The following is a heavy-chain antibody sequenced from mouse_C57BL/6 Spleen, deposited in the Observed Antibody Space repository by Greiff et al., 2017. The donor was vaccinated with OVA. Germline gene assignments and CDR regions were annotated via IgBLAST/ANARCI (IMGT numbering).Heavy chain of an antibody. CDR2: INPSTGGT. Sequence: VQLQQSGPELVKPGASVKISCKASGYSFTGYYMNWVKQSPEKSLEWIGEINPSTGGTTYNQKFKAKATLTVDKSSSTAYMQLKSLTSEDSAVYYCARNGAEVYDGYFDVWGTGTTVTVSS. J-gene: IGHJ1*03. CDR1: GYSFTGYY. CDR3: ARNGAEVYDGYFDV. V-gene: IGHV1-42*01. D-gene: IGHD2-3*01.